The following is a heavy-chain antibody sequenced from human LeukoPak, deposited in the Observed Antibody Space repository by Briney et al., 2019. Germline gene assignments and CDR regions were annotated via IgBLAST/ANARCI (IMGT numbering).Heavy chain of an antibody. CDR1: GFTFSSYA. CDR3: AKVAQEALGSLDY. Sequence: GSLRLSCAASGFTFSSYAMTWVRQAPGKGLEWVSAISGGGGSTYYVDSVKGRFTISRDNSKNTLYLQMNSLRAEDTAVYYCAKVAQEALGSLDYWGQGTLVTVSS. CDR2: ISGGGGST. V-gene: IGHV3-23*01. D-gene: IGHD1-26*01. J-gene: IGHJ4*02.